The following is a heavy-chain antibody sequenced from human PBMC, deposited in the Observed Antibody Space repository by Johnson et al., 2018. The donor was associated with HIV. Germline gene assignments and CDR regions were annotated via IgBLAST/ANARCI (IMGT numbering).Heavy chain of an antibody. CDR1: GFTFTSYT. J-gene: IGHJ3*02. D-gene: IGHD3-22*01. Sequence: VQLVESGGGVVQPGRSLRLSCAASGFTFTSYTIHWVRQAPGKGLEWVSYISSSGSSIYYADSVKGRFTISRDNAKNSLYLQMNSLRAEDTALYYCARIIIEYYYESSGGAVDSLGQGTMITVSS. CDR2: ISSSGSSI. CDR3: ARIIIEYYYESSGGAVDS. V-gene: IGHV3-48*04.